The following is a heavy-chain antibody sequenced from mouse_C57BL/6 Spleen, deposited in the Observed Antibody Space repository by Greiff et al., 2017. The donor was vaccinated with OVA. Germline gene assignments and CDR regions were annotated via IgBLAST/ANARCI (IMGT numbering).Heavy chain of an antibody. Sequence: VQGVESGAELVRPGTSVKMSCKASGYTFTNYWIGWAKQRPGHGLEWIGDIYPGGGYTNYNEKFKGKATLTADKSSSTAYMQFSSLTSEDSAIYYCARGDYGSSPFAYWGQGTLVTVSA. D-gene: IGHD1-1*01. CDR1: GYTFTNYW. CDR3: ARGDYGSSPFAY. J-gene: IGHJ3*01. CDR2: IYPGGGYT. V-gene: IGHV1-63*01.